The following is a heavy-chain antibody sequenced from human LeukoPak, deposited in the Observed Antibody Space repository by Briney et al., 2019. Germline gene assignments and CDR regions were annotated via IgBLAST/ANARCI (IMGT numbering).Heavy chain of an antibody. Sequence: PSETLSLTCTVWGGSISSYYWSWIRQPPGKGREWIGYIYTTGSTNYNPSLKSRVTISVDTSKNQFSLKLSSVTAADTAVYYCARLGSGSYYGWWFDPWGQGTLVTVSS. D-gene: IGHD1-26*01. J-gene: IGHJ5*02. V-gene: IGHV4-4*09. CDR2: IYTTGST. CDR3: ARLGSGSYYGWWFDP. CDR1: GGSISSYY.